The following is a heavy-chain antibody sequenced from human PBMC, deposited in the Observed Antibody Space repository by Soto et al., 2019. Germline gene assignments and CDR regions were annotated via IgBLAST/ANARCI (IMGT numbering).Heavy chain of an antibody. D-gene: IGHD5-12*01. CDR3: ARGDGYNSCCWRDVLIDDAFDI. J-gene: IGHJ3*02. Sequence: QVQLVQSGAEVKKPGSSVKVSCKASGGTFSSYAISWVRQAPGQGLEWMGGIIPIFGTANYAQKFQGRVTITADESTSTAYMELSSLRSEDTAVYYCARGDGYNSCCWRDVLIDDAFDIWGQGTMVTVSS. CDR2: IIPIFGTA. V-gene: IGHV1-69*12. CDR1: GGTFSSYA.